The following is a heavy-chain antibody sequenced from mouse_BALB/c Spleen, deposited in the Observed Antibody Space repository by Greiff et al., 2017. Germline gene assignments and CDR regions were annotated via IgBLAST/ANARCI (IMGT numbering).Heavy chain of an antibody. CDR2: INPSTGYT. Sequence: VQRVESGAELAKPGASVKMSCKASGYTFTSYWMHWVKQRPGQGLEWIGYINPSTGYTEYNQKFKDKATLTADKSSSTAYMQLSSLTSEDSAVYYCARSVSYSSFAYWGQGTLVTVSA. D-gene: IGHD2-12*01. J-gene: IGHJ3*01. V-gene: IGHV1-7*01. CDR1: GYTFTSYW. CDR3: ARSVSYSSFAY.